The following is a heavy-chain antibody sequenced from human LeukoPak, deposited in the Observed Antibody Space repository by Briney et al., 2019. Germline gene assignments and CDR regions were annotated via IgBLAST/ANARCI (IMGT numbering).Heavy chain of an antibody. CDR1: GYTFTSYG. CDR2: ISAYNGST. CDR3: ARDGELYSGSKGLFDI. J-gene: IGHJ3*02. D-gene: IGHD1-26*01. Sequence: GASVKVSCTASGYTFTSYGISWVRQAPGQGLEWMGWISAYNGSTNYAHNLQGRVTTTTDTSTSTAYMELRSLRSDDTAVYYCARDGELYSGSKGLFDIWGQGTMVTVSS. V-gene: IGHV1-18*01.